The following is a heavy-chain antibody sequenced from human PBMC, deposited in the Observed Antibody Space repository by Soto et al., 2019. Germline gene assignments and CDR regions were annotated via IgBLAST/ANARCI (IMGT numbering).Heavy chain of an antibody. Sequence: QVQLVESGGGVVQPGRSLRLSCAASRFTFSSYGMHWVRQAPGKGLEWVAVISYDGSNKYYADSVKGRFTISRDNSKNTLYLQMNSLRAEDTAVYYCAKGGHRGQLRRGLDYWGQGTLVTVSS. CDR2: ISYDGSNK. CDR3: AKGGHRGQLRRGLDY. J-gene: IGHJ4*02. V-gene: IGHV3-30*06. CDR1: RFTFSSYG. D-gene: IGHD3-3*01.